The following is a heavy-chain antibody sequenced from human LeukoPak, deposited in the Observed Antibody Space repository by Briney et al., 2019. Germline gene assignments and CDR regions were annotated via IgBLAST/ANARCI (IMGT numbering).Heavy chain of an antibody. CDR3: AKGGASSSWYLGYYYYGMDV. CDR2: ISWNSGSI. D-gene: IGHD6-13*01. Sequence: PGRSLRLSCAASGFTSDDYAMHWVRHAPGKGLEWVSGISWNSGSIGYADSVKGRFTIYRDNAKNSLYLQMNSLRAEDTALYYCAKGGASSSWYLGYYYYGMDVWGQGTTVTVSS. J-gene: IGHJ6*02. CDR1: GFTSDDYA. V-gene: IGHV3-9*02.